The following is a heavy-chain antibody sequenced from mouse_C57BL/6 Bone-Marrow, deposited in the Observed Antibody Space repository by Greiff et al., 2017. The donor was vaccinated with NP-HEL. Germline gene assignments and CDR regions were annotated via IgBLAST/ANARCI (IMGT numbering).Heavy chain of an antibody. CDR3: ARSDDYDLYWYFDV. CDR1: GYTFTSYW. CDR2: IDPSDSYT. D-gene: IGHD2-4*01. V-gene: IGHV1-69*01. Sequence: VQLQQPGAELVMPGASVKLSCKASGYTFTSYWMHWVKQRPGQGLEWIGEIDPSDSYTNYNQKFKGKSTLTVDKSSRTAYMQLSSLTSEDSAVYYCARSDDYDLYWYFDVWGTGTTVTVSS. J-gene: IGHJ1*03.